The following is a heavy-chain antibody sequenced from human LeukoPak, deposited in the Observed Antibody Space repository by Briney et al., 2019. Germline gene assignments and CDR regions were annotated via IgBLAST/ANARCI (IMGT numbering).Heavy chain of an antibody. J-gene: IGHJ6*02. CDR2: IKSKTDGGTT. Sequence: PGGTLRLSCAASGFTFTNAWMSWVRQAPGKGLEWVGRIKSKTDGGTTDYSAPVKGRFTISRDDSKNTLYLQMKSLKTEDTAVYYCTTGPFDYYGSASYLANGMDVWGQGTTVTVSS. D-gene: IGHD3-10*01. CDR3: TTGPFDYYGSASYLANGMDV. CDR1: GFTFTNAW. V-gene: IGHV3-15*01.